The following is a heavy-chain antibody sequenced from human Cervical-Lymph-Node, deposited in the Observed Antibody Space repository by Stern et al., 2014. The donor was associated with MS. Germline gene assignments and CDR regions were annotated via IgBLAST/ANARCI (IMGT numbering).Heavy chain of an antibody. CDR3: AFSLRSRNWFDP. Sequence: QMQLVQSGAEVQKPGASVKVSCKASGYSLSDYYIHWVRQAPGQGLEWMGRINSNSGDTHYTQKFQGRVTMTRDTSISTAYMELKRLESDDTAVYYCAFSLRSRNWFDPWGQGTLVTVSS. V-gene: IGHV1-2*06. J-gene: IGHJ5*02. CDR1: GYSLSDYY. D-gene: IGHD3-16*01. CDR2: INSNSGDT.